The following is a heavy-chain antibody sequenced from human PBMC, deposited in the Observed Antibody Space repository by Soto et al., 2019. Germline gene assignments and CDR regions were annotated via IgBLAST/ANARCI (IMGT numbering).Heavy chain of an antibody. Sequence: QLQLQESGPGLVKPSETLSLTCTVSGGSIGSSSYYWGWIRQPPGKGLEWIGSIYYSGSTYYNPSLKSRVTISVDTSKNQFSLKLSSVTAADTAVYYCARWGTRMWVGWELLPEQYYFDYWGQGTLVTVSS. V-gene: IGHV4-39*01. D-gene: IGHD1-26*01. CDR1: GGSIGSSSYY. J-gene: IGHJ4*02. CDR3: ARWGTRMWVGWELLPEQYYFDY. CDR2: IYYSGST.